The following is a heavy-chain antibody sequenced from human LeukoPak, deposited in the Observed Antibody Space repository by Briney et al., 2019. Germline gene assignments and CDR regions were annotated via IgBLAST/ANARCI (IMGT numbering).Heavy chain of an antibody. CDR1: GYTFTIYD. D-gene: IGHD6-25*01. Sequence: ASVKVSCKASGYTFTIYDINWVRQATGQGLEWMGWMNPNSGNTGYAQKFQGRVTMTRNTSISTAYMELSSLRSEDTAVYYCARGRAARGWWFDPWGQGTLVTVSS. J-gene: IGHJ5*02. V-gene: IGHV1-8*01. CDR3: ARGRAARGWWFDP. CDR2: MNPNSGNT.